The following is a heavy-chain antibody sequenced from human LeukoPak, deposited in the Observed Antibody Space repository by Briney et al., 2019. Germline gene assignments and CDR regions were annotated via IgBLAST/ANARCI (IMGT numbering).Heavy chain of an antibody. CDR1: GGSFSGYY. CDR2: INHSGST. D-gene: IGHD2-2*01. CDR3: ARGYCSSTSCYFWGYYYGMDV. V-gene: IGHV4-34*01. J-gene: IGHJ6*02. Sequence: PSETLSLTCAVYGGSFSGYYWSWIRQPPGKGLEWIGEINHSGSTNYNPSLKSRVTISVDTSKNQFSLKLSSVTAADTAVYYCARGYCSSTSCYFWGYYYGMDVWGQGTMVTVSS.